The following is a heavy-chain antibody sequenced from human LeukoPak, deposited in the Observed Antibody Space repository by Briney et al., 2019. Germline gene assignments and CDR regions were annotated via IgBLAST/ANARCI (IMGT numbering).Heavy chain of an antibody. D-gene: IGHD3-22*01. V-gene: IGHV4-39*07. Sequence: SETLSLTCTVSGGSISTSNYYWGWIRQPPGKGLEWIGNIFYSGSTNYNPSLKSRVTISVDTSKNQFSLKLSSVTAADTAVYYCARGLSADLHDSSDGELDYWGQGTLVTVSS. J-gene: IGHJ4*02. CDR2: IFYSGST. CDR1: GGSISTSNYY. CDR3: ARGLSADLHDSSDGELDY.